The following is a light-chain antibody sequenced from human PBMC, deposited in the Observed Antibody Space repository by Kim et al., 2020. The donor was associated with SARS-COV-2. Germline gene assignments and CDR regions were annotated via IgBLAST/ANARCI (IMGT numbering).Light chain of an antibody. CDR3: QQYYSYPRWT. CDR2: AAS. J-gene: IGKJ1*01. CDR1: QGISSY. Sequence: STGDRVTITCRASQGISSYLAWYQQKPGKAPKLLIYAASTLQSGVPSRFSGSGSGTDFTLTISCLQSEDFATYYCQQYYSYPRWTFGQGTKVDIK. V-gene: IGKV1-8*01.